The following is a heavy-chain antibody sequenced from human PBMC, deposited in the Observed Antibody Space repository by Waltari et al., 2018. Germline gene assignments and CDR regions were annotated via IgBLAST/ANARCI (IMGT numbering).Heavy chain of an antibody. Sequence: QVQLVQSGAEVKKPGSSVTVSCKASGGTFSSYAISWVRQAPGHGLEWMGGIIPIFGTANYAQKFQGRVTITADESTSTAYMELSSLRSEDTAVYYCARGPGGGGGDPQDYGMDVWGQGTTVTVSS. J-gene: IGHJ6*02. D-gene: IGHD2-21*02. V-gene: IGHV1-69*01. CDR2: IIPIFGTA. CDR3: ARGPGGGGGDPQDYGMDV. CDR1: GGTFSSYA.